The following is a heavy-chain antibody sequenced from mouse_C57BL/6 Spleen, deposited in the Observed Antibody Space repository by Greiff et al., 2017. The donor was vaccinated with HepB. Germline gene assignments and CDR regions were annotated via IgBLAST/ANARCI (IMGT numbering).Heavy chain of an antibody. CDR2: ISSGSSTI. J-gene: IGHJ3*01. CDR1: GFTFSDYG. V-gene: IGHV5-17*01. CDR3: ADGYYPWFAY. Sequence: EVMLVESGGGLVKPGGSLKLSCAASGFTFSDYGMHWVRQAPEKGLEWVAYISSGSSTIYYADTVKGRFTISRDNAKNTLFLQMTSLRSEDTAMYYCADGYYPWFAYWGQGTLVTVSA. D-gene: IGHD2-3*01.